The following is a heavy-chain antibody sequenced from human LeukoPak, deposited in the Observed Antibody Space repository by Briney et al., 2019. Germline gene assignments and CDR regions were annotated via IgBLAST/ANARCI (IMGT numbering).Heavy chain of an antibody. Sequence: SETLSLTCAVSGASVSSGNWWNWARQSPGKGLEWIAEILYTGDTNYNPSLRSRVTLSIDNSNNEASLKLASVTAAVSAVYYCARAQRGCSANSCYLDPWGPGILVTVSS. D-gene: IGHD2-15*01. V-gene: IGHV4-4*02. CDR2: ILYTGDT. CDR1: GASVSSGNW. CDR3: ARAQRGCSANSCYLDP. J-gene: IGHJ5*02.